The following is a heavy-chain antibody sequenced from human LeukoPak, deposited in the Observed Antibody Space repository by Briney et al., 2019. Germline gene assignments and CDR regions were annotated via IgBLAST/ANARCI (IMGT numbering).Heavy chain of an antibody. CDR1: TRSINSYY. J-gene: IGHJ4*02. Sequence: SETLSLTCTVSTRSINSYYWGWVRQPAGKGPEWIGRTGTTNYSPSLKSRLSMSIDTSTNQFSLTLRSVTAADTAVYYCGRQGYTASYYFLDYWSPGTLVTVSS. D-gene: IGHD1-26*01. CDR3: GRQGYTASYYFLDY. CDR2: TGTT. V-gene: IGHV4-4*07.